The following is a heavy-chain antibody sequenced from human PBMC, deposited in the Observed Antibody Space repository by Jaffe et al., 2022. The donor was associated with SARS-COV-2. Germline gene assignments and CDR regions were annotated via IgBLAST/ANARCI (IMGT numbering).Heavy chain of an antibody. Sequence: QVQLVESGGGVVQPGRSLRLSCAASGFSFSNYGMHWVRQVPGKGLEWVAVIWYVGSNTFYADSVKGRFTISRDNSKNTLYLQMNRLIVEDTAVYYCARDLPSDNWTDVGAFDVWGQGIMVTVSS. J-gene: IGHJ3*01. CDR3: ARDLPSDNWTDVGAFDV. V-gene: IGHV3-33*01. D-gene: IGHD1-1*01. CDR1: GFSFSNYG. CDR2: IWYVGSNT.